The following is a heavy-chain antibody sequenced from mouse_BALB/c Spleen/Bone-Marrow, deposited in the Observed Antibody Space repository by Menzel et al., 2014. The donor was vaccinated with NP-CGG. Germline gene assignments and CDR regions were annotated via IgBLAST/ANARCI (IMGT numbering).Heavy chain of an antibody. Sequence: QVQLQQPGAELARPGASVKLSCKASGYTFTSYWMQWVKQRPGQGLEWIGAIYPGDGDTRYTQKFKGKATLTADKSSSTAYVQLSSLASEDSAVYYCARWGNSYAMDYWGQETSVTVSS. CDR3: ARWGNSYAMDY. J-gene: IGHJ4*01. CDR1: GYTFTSYW. V-gene: IGHV1-87*01. D-gene: IGHD2-1*01. CDR2: IYPGDGDT.